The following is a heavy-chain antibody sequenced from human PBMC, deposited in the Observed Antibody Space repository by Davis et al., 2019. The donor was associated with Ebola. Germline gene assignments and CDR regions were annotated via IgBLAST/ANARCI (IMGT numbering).Heavy chain of an antibody. D-gene: IGHD4-11*01. Sequence: GESLKISCAASGFTFSNYWMTWVRQAPGKGLEWVANIKQDGSAKPYVGSVKGRFTISRDNSKNTLYLQMNSLRAEDTAVYYCAKDPDYPLADVWGKGTTVTVSS. CDR3: AKDPDYPLADV. J-gene: IGHJ6*04. V-gene: IGHV3-7*03. CDR1: GFTFSNYW. CDR2: IKQDGSAK.